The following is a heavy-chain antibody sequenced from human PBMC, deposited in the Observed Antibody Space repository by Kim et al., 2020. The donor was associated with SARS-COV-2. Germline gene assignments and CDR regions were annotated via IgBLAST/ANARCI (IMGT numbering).Heavy chain of an antibody. J-gene: IGHJ4*02. D-gene: IGHD3-22*01. CDR3: RARGDDSSGYYQADFDY. CDR2: IRSKAYGGTT. Sequence: GGSLRLSCTASGFTFGDYAMSWVRQAPGKGLEWVGFIRSKAYGGTTEYAASVKGRFTISRDDSKSIAYLQMNSLKTEDTAVYYCRARGDDSSGYYQADFDYWGQGTLVTVSS. V-gene: IGHV3-49*04. CDR1: GFTFGDYA.